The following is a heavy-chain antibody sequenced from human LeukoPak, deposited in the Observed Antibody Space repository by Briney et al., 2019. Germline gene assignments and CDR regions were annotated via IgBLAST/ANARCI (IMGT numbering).Heavy chain of an antibody. J-gene: IGHJ6*02. Sequence: GAALQISWEGSGSIFTSYWIGWVRPLPGKGLEWMGIIYPGDSDTRYSPSFQGQVTISADKSISTAYLQWSSLKASDTAMYYCARQGKGYYYGMDVWGQGTTVTVSS. CDR1: GSIFTSYW. CDR2: IYPGDSDT. V-gene: IGHV5-51*01. CDR3: ARQGKGYYYGMDV.